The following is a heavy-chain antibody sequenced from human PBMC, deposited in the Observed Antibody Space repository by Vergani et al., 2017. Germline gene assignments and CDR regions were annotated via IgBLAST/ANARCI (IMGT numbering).Heavy chain of an antibody. CDR2: MNGDGDTI. Sequence: EVELVESGGGLVQPGGSLRLSCAASGFTFNEYWMHWARQVPGKGLVWVSGMNGDGDTISYADSVKGRFTISRDNAKNTLFLQMNSLRAEDTAVYYCARARKFRFGVIGEIWFDAWGQGTLVIVAS. J-gene: IGHJ5*02. V-gene: IGHV3-74*01. CDR1: GFTFNEYW. D-gene: IGHD3-3*01. CDR3: ARARKFRFGVIGEIWFDA.